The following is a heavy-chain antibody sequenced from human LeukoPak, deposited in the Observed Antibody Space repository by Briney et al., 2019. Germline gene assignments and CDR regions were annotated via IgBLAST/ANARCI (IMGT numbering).Heavy chain of an antibody. CDR1: GFTFSSYG. Sequence: GGSLGLSCAASGFTFSSYGMHWVRQAPGKGLEWVAVIWYDGSNKYYADSVKGRFTISRDNSRNTLYLQMNSLRAEDTAVYYCARAYSSSWYYHFDYWGQGTLVTVSS. V-gene: IGHV3-33*01. CDR2: IWYDGSNK. CDR3: ARAYSSSWYYHFDY. D-gene: IGHD6-13*01. J-gene: IGHJ4*02.